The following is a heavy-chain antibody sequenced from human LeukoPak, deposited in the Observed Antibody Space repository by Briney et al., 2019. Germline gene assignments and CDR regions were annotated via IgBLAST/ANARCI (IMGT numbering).Heavy chain of an antibody. CDR3: ARGYSGNYLRFDP. V-gene: IGHV4-4*07. Sequence: SETLSLTCTVSGGPFSSSYWSWIRQPAGKGLEWIGRIYTSGSTNFNPSLKSRVTISIDKSKNQISLKLNSVTAADTAVYYCARGYSGNYLRFDPWGQGTLVTVSS. CDR2: IYTSGST. CDR1: GGPFSSSY. J-gene: IGHJ5*02. D-gene: IGHD1-26*01.